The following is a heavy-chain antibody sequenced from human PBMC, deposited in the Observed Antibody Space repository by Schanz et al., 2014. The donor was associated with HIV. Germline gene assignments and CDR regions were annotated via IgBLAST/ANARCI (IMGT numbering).Heavy chain of an antibody. CDR3: ARITGEHYYAMDV. Sequence: QVQLVQSGAEVKTPGASVKVSCKASGGTFSRYAISWVRQAPGQGLEWMAWISANTGNTYYAQKVQGRVSMATDTSTNTAYMELRSLRSDDTAVYYCARITGEHYYAMDVWGQGTTVTVTS. J-gene: IGHJ6*02. CDR2: ISANTGNT. CDR1: GGTFSRYA. V-gene: IGHV1-18*01. D-gene: IGHD3-16*01.